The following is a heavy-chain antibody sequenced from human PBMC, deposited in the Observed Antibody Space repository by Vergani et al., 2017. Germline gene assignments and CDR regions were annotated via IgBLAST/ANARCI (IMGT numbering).Heavy chain of an antibody. CDR3: ARSSGWYVYYMDV. J-gene: IGHJ6*03. Sequence: VQLVESGGGLVKPGESPRLSCAASGFTFSSYGMHWVRQAPGKGLEWVAVISYDGSNKYYADSVKGRFTISRDNSKNTLYLQMNSLRAEDTAVYYCARSSGWYVYYMDVWGKGTTVTVSS. V-gene: IGHV3-30*03. CDR2: ISYDGSNK. D-gene: IGHD6-19*01. CDR1: GFTFSSYG.